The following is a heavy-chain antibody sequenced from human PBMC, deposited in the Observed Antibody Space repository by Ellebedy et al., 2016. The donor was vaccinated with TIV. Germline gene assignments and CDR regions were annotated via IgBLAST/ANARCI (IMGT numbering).Heavy chain of an antibody. CDR2: ISDNGITT. CDR3: VKAWHSNSWYSNWFDP. CDR1: GFTSSSYA. J-gene: IGHJ5*02. D-gene: IGHD6-13*01. Sequence: GESLKISCSVSGFTSSSYAMHWVRQAPGKGLQYVAAISDNGITTDYADSVGGRFTISRDNSKTTLYLQMRSLRPEDTAVYYCVKAWHSNSWYSNWFDPWGQGTLVIVSS. V-gene: IGHV3-64D*09.